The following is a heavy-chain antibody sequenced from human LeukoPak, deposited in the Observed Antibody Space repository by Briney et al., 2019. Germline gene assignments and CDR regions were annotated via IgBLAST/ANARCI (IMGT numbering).Heavy chain of an antibody. CDR1: GFTFSSYG. V-gene: IGHV3-30*02. CDR3: AKDKSIAAPVYYMDV. J-gene: IGHJ6*03. CDR2: IRYDGSNK. Sequence: GGSLRLSCAASGFTFSSYGMHLVRQAPGKGLEWVAFIRYDGSNKYYADSVKGRFTISRDNSKNTLYLQMNSLRAEETAVYYCAKDKSIAAPVYYMDVWGKGTTVTVSS. D-gene: IGHD6-6*01.